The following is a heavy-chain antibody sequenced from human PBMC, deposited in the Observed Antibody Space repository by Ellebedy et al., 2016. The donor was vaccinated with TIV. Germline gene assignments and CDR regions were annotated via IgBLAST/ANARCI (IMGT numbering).Heavy chain of an antibody. CDR1: GGSFSGYY. V-gene: IGHV4-59*01. CDR2: IYYSGST. J-gene: IGHJ6*02. Sequence: SETLSLXXAVYGGSFSGYYWSWIRQPPGKGLEWIGYIYYSGSTNYNPSLKSRVTISVDTSKNQFSLKLSSVTAADTAVYYCARTDFAYYGMDVWGQGTTVTVSS. CDR3: ARTDFAYYGMDV.